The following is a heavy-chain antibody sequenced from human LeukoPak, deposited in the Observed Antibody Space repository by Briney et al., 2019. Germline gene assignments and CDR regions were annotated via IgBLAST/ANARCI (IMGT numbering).Heavy chain of an antibody. CDR2: ISSSSSTI. CDR1: GFTFSSYS. Sequence: GGSLRLSCAASGFTFSSYSMNWVRQAPGKGLEWVSYISSSSSTIYYADSVKGRFTISRDNAKNSLYLHINNLRAEDTAVYYCASAEGGSHYWGPGTLVTVSS. CDR3: ASAEGGSHY. J-gene: IGHJ4*02. V-gene: IGHV3-48*01. D-gene: IGHD3-16*01.